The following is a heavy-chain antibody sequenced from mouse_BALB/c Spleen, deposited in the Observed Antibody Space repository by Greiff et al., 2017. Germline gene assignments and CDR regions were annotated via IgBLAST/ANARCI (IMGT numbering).Heavy chain of an antibody. CDR3: TREGDRYRFAY. CDR1: GYTFTDYE. D-gene: IGHD2-14*01. J-gene: IGHJ3*01. Sequence: QVQLKESGAELVRPGASVTLSCKASGYTFTDYEMHWVKQTPVHGLEWIGAIDPETGGTAYNQKFKGKATLTADKSSSTAYMELRSLTSEDSAVYYCTREGDRYRFAYWGQGTLVTVSA. CDR2: IDPETGGT. V-gene: IGHV1-15*01.